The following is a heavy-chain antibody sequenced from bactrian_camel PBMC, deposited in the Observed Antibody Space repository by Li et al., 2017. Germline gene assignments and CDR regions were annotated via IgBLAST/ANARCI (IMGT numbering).Heavy chain of an antibody. CDR1: GHSRGSNC. J-gene: IGHJ4*01. V-gene: IGHV3S31*01. CDR3: ASRPGQCVWLLLGLDRAHYEFPS. D-gene: IGHD3*01. CDR2: IRRAGGET. Sequence: DVQLVESGGGSVQPGGSLRLSCVVSGHSRGSNCVGWYRLPPGRAPAGREEIAAIRRAGGETWYAASVKGRFTISKDSAKNNLYLQMIGLRPEDTGMYYCASRPGQCVWLLLGLDRAHYEFPSWGRGTQVTVS.